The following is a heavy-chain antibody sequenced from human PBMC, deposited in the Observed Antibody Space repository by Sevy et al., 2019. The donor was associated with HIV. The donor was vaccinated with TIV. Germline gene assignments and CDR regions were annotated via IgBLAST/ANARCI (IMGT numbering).Heavy chain of an antibody. J-gene: IGHJ4*02. Sequence: GGSLRLSCAASGFTFNTYWMSWVRQAPGKGLEWVANINRDGTEKYHVDSVKGRFTISRDNAKNSLYLQMYSLRAEDTAVYYCARDWPGYGGYEDWGQGTLVTVSS. CDR1: GFTFNTYW. V-gene: IGHV3-7*01. D-gene: IGHD5-12*01. CDR3: ARDWPGYGGYED. CDR2: INRDGTEK.